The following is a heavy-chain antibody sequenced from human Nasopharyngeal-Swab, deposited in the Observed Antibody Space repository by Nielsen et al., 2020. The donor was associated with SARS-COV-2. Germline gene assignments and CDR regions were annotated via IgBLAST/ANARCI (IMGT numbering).Heavy chain of an antibody. V-gene: IGHV1-18*01. CDR3: ARVWGDIVVVPAAILADYYGMDV. CDR2: ISAYNGNT. D-gene: IGHD2-2*01. Sequence: WVRQAPGQGLEWMGWISAYNGNTNYAQKLQGRVTMTTDTSTSTAYMELRSLRSDDTAVYYCARVWGDIVVVPAAILADYYGMDVWGQGTTVTVSS. J-gene: IGHJ6*02.